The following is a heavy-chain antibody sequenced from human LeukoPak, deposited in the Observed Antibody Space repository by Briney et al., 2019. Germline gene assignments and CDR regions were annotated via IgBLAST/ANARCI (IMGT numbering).Heavy chain of an antibody. CDR1: GYTFTNYG. CDR3: ARGLDLGSRGYYYFDYHYYYMDV. J-gene: IGHJ6*03. Sequence: ASVKVSCKASGYTFTNYGITWVRQAPGQGLEWMGWISAYNGDTHYAQKLQGRVAMTTDTSTRTVYMELRSLRHDDTAVYYCARGLDLGSRGYYYFDYHYYYMDVWSKGTTVAVSS. CDR2: ISAYNGDT. V-gene: IGHV1-18*01. D-gene: IGHD3-22*01.